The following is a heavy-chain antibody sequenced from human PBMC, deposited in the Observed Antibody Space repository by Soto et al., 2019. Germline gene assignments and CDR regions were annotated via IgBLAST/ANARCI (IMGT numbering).Heavy chain of an antibody. D-gene: IGHD1-26*01. J-gene: IGHJ4*02. Sequence: PGGSLRLSCGAAGFTFRSYGMHWVRQAPGKGLEWVAVIWYDGSNKYYADSVKGRFTISRDNSKNTLYLHLTSLRAADTAVHYRARAGLVGATSGYFDYWGQGT. CDR3: ARAGLVGATSGYFDY. CDR2: IWYDGSNK. V-gene: IGHV3-33*01. CDR1: GFTFRSYG.